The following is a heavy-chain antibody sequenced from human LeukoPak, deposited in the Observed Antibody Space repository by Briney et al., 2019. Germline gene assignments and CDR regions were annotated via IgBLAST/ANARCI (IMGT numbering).Heavy chain of an antibody. CDR1: GFTFSSYA. CDR3: AKLYGSGIRVSPIDY. V-gene: IGHV3-23*01. CDR2: ISGSGGST. J-gene: IGHJ4*02. Sequence: GGSLRLSCAASGFTFSSYAMSWVRQAPGKGLEWVSAISGSGGSTYYADSVKGRFTISRDNSKNTLYLQMNSLRAEDTAVYYCAKLYGSGIRVSPIDYWGQGTLVTVSS. D-gene: IGHD3-10*01.